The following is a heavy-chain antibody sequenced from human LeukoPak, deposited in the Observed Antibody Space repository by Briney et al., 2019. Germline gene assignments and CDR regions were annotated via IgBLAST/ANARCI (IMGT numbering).Heavy chain of an antibody. Sequence: GGSLRLSCAASGFTFSSYAMSWVRQAPGKGLEWVSAISGNGGSTYYAGSVKGRFTISRDNSKNTLYLQMNSLKAEDTAVYYCAKSRRLYGDFIDYWGQGTLVTVSS. V-gene: IGHV3-23*01. CDR3: AKSRRLYGDFIDY. D-gene: IGHD4-17*01. J-gene: IGHJ4*02. CDR1: GFTFSSYA. CDR2: ISGNGGST.